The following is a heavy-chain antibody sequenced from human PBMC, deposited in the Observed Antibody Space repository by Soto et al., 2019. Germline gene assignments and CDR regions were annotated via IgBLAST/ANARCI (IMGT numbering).Heavy chain of an antibody. CDR2: IYYSGST. J-gene: IGHJ5*02. D-gene: IGHD2-15*01. Sequence: KTSETLSLTCTVSGGSISSSSYYWGWIRQPPGKGLEWIGSIYYSGSTYYNPSLKSRVTISVDTSKNQFSLKLSSVTAADTAVYYCARHRPDIVAVVAATYWFDPWGQGTLVTVSS. CDR3: ARHRPDIVAVVAATYWFDP. V-gene: IGHV4-39*01. CDR1: GGSISSSSYY.